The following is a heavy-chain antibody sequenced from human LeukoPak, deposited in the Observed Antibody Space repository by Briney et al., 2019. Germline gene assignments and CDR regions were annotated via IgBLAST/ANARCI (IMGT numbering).Heavy chain of an antibody. CDR3: ARVSRGYNYCDY. CDR2: IYYSGST. CDR1: GGSMSSYY. V-gene: IGHV4-59*06. Sequence: SETLSLTCTVSGGSMSSYYWSWIRQHPGKGLEWIGYIYYSGSTYYNPSLKSRVTISVDTSKNQFSLKLSSVTAADTAVYYCARVSRGYNYCDYWGQGTLVTVSP. D-gene: IGHD5-18*01. J-gene: IGHJ4*02.